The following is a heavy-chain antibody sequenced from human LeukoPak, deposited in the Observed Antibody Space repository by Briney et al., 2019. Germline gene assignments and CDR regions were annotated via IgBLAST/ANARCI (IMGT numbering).Heavy chain of an antibody. CDR2: ISSSGSTI. V-gene: IGHV3-48*03. CDR3: ARENILRYYGMDV. J-gene: IGHJ6*02. CDR1: GFTFSSYE. Sequence: GGSLRLSCAASGFTFSSYEMNWVRQAPGKGLEWVSYISSSGSTIYYADYVKGRFTISRDNAKNSLYLQMNSLRAEDTAVYYCARENILRYYGMDVWGQGTTVTVSS. D-gene: IGHD3-9*01.